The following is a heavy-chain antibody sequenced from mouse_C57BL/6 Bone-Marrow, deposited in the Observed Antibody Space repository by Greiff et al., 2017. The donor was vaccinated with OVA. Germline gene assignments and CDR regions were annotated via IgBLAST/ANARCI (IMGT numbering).Heavy chain of an antibody. D-gene: IGHD2-1*01. CDR1: GYTFTSYW. CDR2: IDPSDSYT. V-gene: IGHV1-69*01. Sequence: QVQLQQPGAELVMPGASVKLSCKASGYTFTSYWMHWVKQRPGQGLEWIGEIDPSDSYTNYNQKFKGKSTLTVDKSSSTAYMQLSSLTAEDSAVYYSASYGNYPLAYWGQGTLVTVSA. J-gene: IGHJ3*01. CDR3: ASYGNYPLAY.